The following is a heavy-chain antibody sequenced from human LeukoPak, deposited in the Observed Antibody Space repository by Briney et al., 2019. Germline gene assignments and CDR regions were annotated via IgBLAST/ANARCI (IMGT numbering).Heavy chain of an antibody. CDR1: GFTFSTYG. CDR2: ISYDGSNK. J-gene: IGHJ4*02. CDR3: ARGVGQWLPFDY. D-gene: IGHD6-19*01. V-gene: IGHV3-30*03. Sequence: GGSLRLSCAASGFTFSTYGMYWVRQAPGKGLEWVSFISYDGSNKYYADSVKGRFTISRDNSKNTLYLQMNSLRAEDTAVYYCARGVGQWLPFDYWGQGTLVTVSS.